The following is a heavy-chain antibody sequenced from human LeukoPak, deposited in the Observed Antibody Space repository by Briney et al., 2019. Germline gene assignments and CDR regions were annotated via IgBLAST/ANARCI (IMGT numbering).Heavy chain of an antibody. Sequence: GGSLRLSCAASGFTFSNDGMHWVRQAPGKGLEWVAFIRYDGNNRYYADSMKGRFTISRDNSKNTLYLQMNSLRAEDTAVYYCGKDYSSGWEIDYWGQGTLVTVSS. CDR3: GKDYSSGWEIDY. D-gene: IGHD6-19*01. J-gene: IGHJ4*02. CDR2: IRYDGNNR. CDR1: GFTFSNDG. V-gene: IGHV3-30*02.